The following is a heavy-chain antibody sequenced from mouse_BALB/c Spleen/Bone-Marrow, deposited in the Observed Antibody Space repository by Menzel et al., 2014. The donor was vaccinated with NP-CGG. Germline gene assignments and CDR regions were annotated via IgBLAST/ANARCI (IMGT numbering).Heavy chain of an antibody. J-gene: IGHJ4*01. V-gene: IGHV1-54*01. CDR1: GYAFTNYL. D-gene: IGHD4-1*01. CDR2: INPGSGGT. Sequence: QVQLQQSGAELVRPGTSVKVSCKASGYAFTNYLIEWVKQRPGQGLKWIGVINPGSGGTNYNEKFKAKATLTADKSSSTAYMQLSSLTSDDSAVYFCARCLTGTSAMGYWGQGTSVTVSS. CDR3: ARCLTGTSAMGY.